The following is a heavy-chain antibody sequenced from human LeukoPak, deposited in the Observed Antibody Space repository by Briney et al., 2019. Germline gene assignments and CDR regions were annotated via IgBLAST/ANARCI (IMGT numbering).Heavy chain of an antibody. CDR1: GFTFSSYG. Sequence: GSLRLSCAASGFTFSSYGMHWVRQAPGKGLEWVAVISYDGSNKYYADSVNGRFTISRDNSKNTLSLQMNSLRAEDTAVYYCAKSPSGRSRISRFDYWGQGILVTVSS. V-gene: IGHV3-30*18. CDR2: ISYDGSNK. CDR3: AKSPSGRSRISRFDY. D-gene: IGHD1-26*01. J-gene: IGHJ4*02.